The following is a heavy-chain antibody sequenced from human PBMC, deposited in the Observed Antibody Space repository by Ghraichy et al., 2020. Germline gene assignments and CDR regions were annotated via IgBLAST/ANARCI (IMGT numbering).Heavy chain of an antibody. D-gene: IGHD4-17*01. V-gene: IGHV1-46*03. CDR3: AREPYDGALYLDY. CDR2: VYTPGGTT. Sequence: GIVYTPGGTTAYTQKFQGRITMTRDTSTSTVYMELSSLKSDDTAIYYCAREPYDGALYLDYWGQGTLVTVSS. J-gene: IGHJ4*02.